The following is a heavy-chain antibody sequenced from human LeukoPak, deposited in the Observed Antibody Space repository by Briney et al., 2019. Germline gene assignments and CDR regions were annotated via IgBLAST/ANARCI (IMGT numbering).Heavy chain of an antibody. Sequence: SQTLPLTCAISGDSVSSNSAAWNWIRQSPSRGLEWLGRTYYRSKWYNDYAVSVKSRITINPDTSKNQFSLQLNSVTPEDTAVYYCARVRRYCSGGSCYFGWFDPWGQGTLVTVSS. CDR2: TYYRSKWYN. CDR1: GDSVSSNSAA. J-gene: IGHJ5*02. D-gene: IGHD2-15*01. V-gene: IGHV6-1*01. CDR3: ARVRRYCSGGSCYFGWFDP.